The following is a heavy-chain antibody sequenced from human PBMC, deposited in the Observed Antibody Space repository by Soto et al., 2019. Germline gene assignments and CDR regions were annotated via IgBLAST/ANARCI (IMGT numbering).Heavy chain of an antibody. J-gene: IGHJ4*02. CDR2: ISSSSSTI. CDR3: AREAVIAARPGFDY. V-gene: IGHV3-48*01. CDR1: GFTFSSYS. D-gene: IGHD6-6*01. Sequence: EVQLVESGGGLVQPGGSLRLSCAASGFTFSSYSMNWVRQAQGKGLEWVSYISSSSSTIYYADSVKGRFTISRDNAKNSLYLQMNSLRAEDTAVYYCAREAVIAARPGFDYWGQGTLVTVSS.